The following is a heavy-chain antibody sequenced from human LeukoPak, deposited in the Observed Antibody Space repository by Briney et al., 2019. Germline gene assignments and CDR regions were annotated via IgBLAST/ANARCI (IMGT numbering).Heavy chain of an antibody. CDR3: AKNWGSFSWFFDL. V-gene: IGHV3-21*04. CDR1: GFTFSSYS. J-gene: IGHJ2*01. CDR2: ISGTSTSI. Sequence: GGSLRLSCAASGFTFSSYSMNWVRQAPGKGLEWVSSISGTSTSIYYADSVKGRFTSSRDNDKNSVYLQMKSLRADDTALYYCAKNWGSFSWFFDLWGRGTLVTVSS. D-gene: IGHD2/OR15-2a*01.